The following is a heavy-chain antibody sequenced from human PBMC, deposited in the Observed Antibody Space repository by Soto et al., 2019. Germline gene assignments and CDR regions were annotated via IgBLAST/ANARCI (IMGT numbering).Heavy chain of an antibody. J-gene: IGHJ3*02. Sequence: GESLKISCKGSGYSFTSYWIGWVRQMPGKGLEWMGIIYPGDSDTRYSPSFQGQVTISAHKSIRTAYLQCSSLKASGTAGYYCATRSGYQIGDDSFDIWGQGTMVTVS. V-gene: IGHV5-51*01. CDR2: IYPGDSDT. D-gene: IGHD6-25*01. CDR3: ATRSGYQIGDDSFDI. CDR1: GYSFTSYW.